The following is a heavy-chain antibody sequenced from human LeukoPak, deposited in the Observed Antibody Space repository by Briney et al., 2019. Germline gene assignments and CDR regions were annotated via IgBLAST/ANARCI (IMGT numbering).Heavy chain of an antibody. V-gene: IGHV3-21*01. Sequence: PGGSLRLSCAASGFTFSNFAMNWVRQAPGKGLEWVSSISSGTSYIYYADSVRGRFTISRDNAKNSLYLQMNSLRAEDTAVYCCASGARPIDYWGQGTLVTVSS. J-gene: IGHJ4*02. D-gene: IGHD6-6*01. CDR2: ISSGTSYI. CDR3: ASGARPIDY. CDR1: GFTFSNFA.